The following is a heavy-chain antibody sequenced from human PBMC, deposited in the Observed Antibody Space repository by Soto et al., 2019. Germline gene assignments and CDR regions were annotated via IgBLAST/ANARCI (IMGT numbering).Heavy chain of an antibody. Sequence: QVQLLESGPGLVKPSEALCLTCTVSGGSISSYYWSWIQQPPGKGLEWIGYIYYSGSTNYNPSLKSRVTISVDTSKNQFSLKLSSVTAADTAVYYCARKNERYYLNWFDPWGQGTLVTVSS. D-gene: IGHD3-10*01. CDR3: ARKNERYYLNWFDP. V-gene: IGHV4-59*01. CDR2: IYYSGST. J-gene: IGHJ5*02. CDR1: GGSISSYY.